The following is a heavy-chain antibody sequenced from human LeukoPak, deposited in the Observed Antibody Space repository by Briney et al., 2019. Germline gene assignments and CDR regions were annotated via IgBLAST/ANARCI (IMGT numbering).Heavy chain of an antibody. J-gene: IGHJ4*02. V-gene: IGHV3-23*01. CDR1: GFTFSSYA. CDR3: AGALLWFGELLGFDY. D-gene: IGHD3-10*01. Sequence: GGSLRLSCAASGFTFSSYAMSWVRQAPGKGLEWVSAISGSGGSTYYADSVKGRFTISRDNSKNTLYLQMNSLRAEDTAVYYCAGALLWFGELLGFDYWGQGTLVTVSS. CDR2: ISGSGGST.